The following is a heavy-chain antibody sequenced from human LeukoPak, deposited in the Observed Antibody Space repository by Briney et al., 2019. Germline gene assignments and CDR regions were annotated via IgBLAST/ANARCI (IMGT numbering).Heavy chain of an antibody. CDR3: ARAASIAAAGTTRNYYYYGMDV. CDR2: IYYSGST. J-gene: IGHJ6*02. Sequence: SETLSLTCTVSGGSISSSYYYWSWIRQPPGKGLEWIGYIYYSGSTNYNPSLKSRVTISVDTSKNQFSLKLSSVTAADTAVYYCARAASIAAAGTTRNYYYYGMDVWGQGTTVTVSS. V-gene: IGHV4-61*01. D-gene: IGHD6-13*01. CDR1: GGSISSSYYY.